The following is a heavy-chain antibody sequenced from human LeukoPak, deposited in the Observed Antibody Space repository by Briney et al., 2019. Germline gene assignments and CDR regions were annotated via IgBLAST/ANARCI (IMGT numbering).Heavy chain of an antibody. CDR1: GFTFDDYA. CDR3: AKVHAMDTYYFDY. D-gene: IGHD5-18*01. V-gene: IGHV3-43*02. J-gene: IGHJ4*02. CDR2: ISGDGGST. Sequence: PGGSLRLSCAASGFTFDDYAMHWVRHAPGKGMEWVSLISGDGGSTYYADSVKGRFTISRDNSKNSLYLQMNSLRTEDTALYYCAKVHAMDTYYFDYWGRGTLVTVSS.